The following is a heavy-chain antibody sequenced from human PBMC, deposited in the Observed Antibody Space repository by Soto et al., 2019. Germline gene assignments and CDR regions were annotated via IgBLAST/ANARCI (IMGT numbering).Heavy chain of an antibody. D-gene: IGHD3-22*01. CDR3: ARGPEDYYDSSGYYYYYYYMDV. J-gene: IGHJ6*03. V-gene: IGHV1-69*13. CDR1: GGTFSSYA. Sequence: ASVKVSCKASGGTFSSYAISWVRQAPGQGLEWMGGIIPIFGTANYAQKFQGRVTITADESTSTAYMELSSLRSEDTAVYYCARGPEDYYDSSGYYYYYYYMDVWGKGTTVTVSS. CDR2: IIPIFGTA.